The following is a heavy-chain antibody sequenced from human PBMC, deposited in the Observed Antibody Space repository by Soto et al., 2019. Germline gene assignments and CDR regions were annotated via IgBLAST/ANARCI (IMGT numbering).Heavy chain of an antibody. J-gene: IGHJ4*02. Sequence: GGSLRLSCAASGFTFRKIWMSWLRQAPGKGLEWVANIKEDGSEKYYVDSVKGRFTISRDNAKNSLYLQMNSLRAEDTAVYYCARHFDWCFDYWGQGTLVTVSS. D-gene: IGHD3-9*01. CDR2: IKEDGSEK. CDR3: ARHFDWCFDY. CDR1: GFTFRKIW. V-gene: IGHV3-7*04.